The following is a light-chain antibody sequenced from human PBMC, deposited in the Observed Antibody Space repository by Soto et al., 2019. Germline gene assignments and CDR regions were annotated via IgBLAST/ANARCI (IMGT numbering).Light chain of an antibody. CDR2: EVN. Sequence: QSALTQPASLSGSPGQSITISCTGTSSDIGAYDYVSWFQQHPGKAPKLMISEVNNRPSGVSNRFSGYKSGNTAYLTISGLQVEDEAEYFCFSFTINSPHVFGPGTKVTV. CDR3: FSFTINSPHV. V-gene: IGLV2-14*01. J-gene: IGLJ1*01. CDR1: SSDIGAYDY.